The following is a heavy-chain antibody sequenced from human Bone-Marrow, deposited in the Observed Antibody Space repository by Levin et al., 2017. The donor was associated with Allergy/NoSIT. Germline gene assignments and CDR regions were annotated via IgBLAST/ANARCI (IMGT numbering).Heavy chain of an antibody. J-gene: IGHJ4*02. V-gene: IGHV4-34*01. CDR3: ARGHRGYYYGSGSDYNDY. Sequence: SQTLSLTCAVYGGSFSGYYWSWIRQPPGKGLEWIGEINHSGSTNYNPSLKSRVTISVDTSKNQFSLKLSSVTAADTAVYYCARGHRGYYYGSGSDYNDYWGQGTLVTVSS. D-gene: IGHD3-10*01. CDR1: GGSFSGYY. CDR2: INHSGST.